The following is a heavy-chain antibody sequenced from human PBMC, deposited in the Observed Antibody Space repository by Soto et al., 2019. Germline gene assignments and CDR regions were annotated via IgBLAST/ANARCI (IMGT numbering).Heavy chain of an antibody. D-gene: IGHD3-3*01. CDR2: IYYSGST. V-gene: IGHV4-59*01. Sequence: SETLSLTCTVSGGSISSYYWSWIRQPPGKGLEWIGYIYYSGSTNYNPSLKSRVTISVDTSKNQFSLKLSSVTAADTAVYYCAREKADFRSGYFDYWGQGTLVTVSS. CDR3: AREKADFRSGYFDY. CDR1: GGSISSYY. J-gene: IGHJ4*02.